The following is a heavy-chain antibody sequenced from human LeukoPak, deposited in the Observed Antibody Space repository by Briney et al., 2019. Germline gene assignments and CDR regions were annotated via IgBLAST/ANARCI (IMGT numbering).Heavy chain of an antibody. V-gene: IGHV5-51*01. CDR1: GSSFTSYW. CDR2: IYPGDSDT. J-gene: IGHJ4*02. Sequence: GASLQISCKGSGSSFTSYWIGWVRQMPGKGLEWMGIIYPGDSDTRYSPSFQGQVTISADKSISTAYLQWSSLKASDTAMYYCARHSPLKHTEEEYYYDSSGYPDYWGQGTLVTVSS. D-gene: IGHD3-22*01. CDR3: ARHSPLKHTEEEYYYDSSGYPDY.